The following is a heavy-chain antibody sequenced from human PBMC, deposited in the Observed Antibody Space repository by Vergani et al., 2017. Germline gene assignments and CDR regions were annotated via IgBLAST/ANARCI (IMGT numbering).Heavy chain of an antibody. CDR2: IDHTGRP. CDR3: TRVNTGTKGHRYYYYYMDV. J-gene: IGHJ6*03. D-gene: IGHD4-11*01. Sequence: QVQLQQWGGGLLKPAETLSLTCVVNGGSFTSYHWTWIRQSPGEGLEWVGAIDHTGRPDYNPSLKSRLTMSVDKSRNQFSLTLNSVTATDTAIYFCTRVNTGTKGHRYYYYYMDVWGQGTAVTVS. CDR1: GGSFTSYH. V-gene: IGHV4-34*01.